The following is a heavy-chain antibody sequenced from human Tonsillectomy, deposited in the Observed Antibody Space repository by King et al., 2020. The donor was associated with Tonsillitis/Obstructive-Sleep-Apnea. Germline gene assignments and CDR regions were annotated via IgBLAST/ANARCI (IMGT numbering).Heavy chain of an antibody. Sequence: VQLVESGGGLVQPGGSLRLSCAASGFSFSSYEMNWVRQAPGKGLEWVSYISSGASIIWHADSVKGRFTISRDNAKKSLYLQMNSLRVEDTAVYYCARQGGDYGYYHGMDVWGQGTTVTVSS. CDR3: ARQGGDYGYYHGMDV. V-gene: IGHV3-48*03. CDR2: ISSGASII. CDR1: GFSFSSYE. J-gene: IGHJ6*02. D-gene: IGHD4-17*01.